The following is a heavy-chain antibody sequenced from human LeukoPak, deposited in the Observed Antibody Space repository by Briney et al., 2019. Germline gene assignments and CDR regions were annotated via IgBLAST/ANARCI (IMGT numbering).Heavy chain of an antibody. CDR1: GGTFSSYA. Sequence: SVKVSCKASGGTFSSYAISRVRQAPGQGLEWMGGIIPIFGTANYAQKFQGRVTITADESTSTAYMELSSLRSEDTAVYYCARVSIDGYNLDGMDVWGQGTTVTVSS. V-gene: IGHV1-69*13. CDR2: IIPIFGTA. J-gene: IGHJ6*02. CDR3: ARVSIDGYNLDGMDV. D-gene: IGHD5-24*01.